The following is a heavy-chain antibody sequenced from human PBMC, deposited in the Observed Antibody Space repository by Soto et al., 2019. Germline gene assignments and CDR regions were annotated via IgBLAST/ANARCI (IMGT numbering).Heavy chain of an antibody. D-gene: IGHD5-12*01. J-gene: IGHJ4*02. CDR1: GYTFTSYG. CDR2: ISAYNGNT. CDR3: RVYSGYDFSFDY. V-gene: IGHV1-18*01. Sequence: GASVKVSCKASGYTFTSYGISWVRQAPGQGLEWMGWISAYNGNTNYAQKLQGRVTMTTDTSTSTAYVELRSPRSDDTAVYYCRVYSGYDFSFDYWGQGTLVTVSS.